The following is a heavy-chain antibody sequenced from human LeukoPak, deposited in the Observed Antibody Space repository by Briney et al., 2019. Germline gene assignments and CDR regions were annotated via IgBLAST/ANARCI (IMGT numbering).Heavy chain of an antibody. CDR1: GYTFTDYY. Sequence: ASVKVSCKASGYTFTDYYIHWVRQAPGQGLEWMGWINLNSGDTYYAQNFQDGVTMTGDTSISTAYLELSSLRSDDTAVFYCARSYFDVLTNYYMWLAPWGQGTLVTVPS. J-gene: IGHJ5*02. CDR2: INLNSGDT. D-gene: IGHD3-9*01. V-gene: IGHV1-2*02. CDR3: ARSYFDVLTNYYMWLAP.